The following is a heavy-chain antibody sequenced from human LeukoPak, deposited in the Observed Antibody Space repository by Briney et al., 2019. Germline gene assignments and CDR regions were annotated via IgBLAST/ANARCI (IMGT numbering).Heavy chain of an antibody. J-gene: IGHJ4*02. CDR1: GFTFSAYW. V-gene: IGHV3-74*01. CDR2: INGDGSIT. D-gene: IGHD3-22*01. Sequence: GGSLRLSCAASGFTFSAYWMHWVRQAPGEGLVWVSRINGDGSITSYAESVKGRFIISRDNAKNTVYLQMNSLSAEDTAVYYCARDLELTYYDSSGHDYWDQGTLVTVSS. CDR3: ARDLELTYYDSSGHDY.